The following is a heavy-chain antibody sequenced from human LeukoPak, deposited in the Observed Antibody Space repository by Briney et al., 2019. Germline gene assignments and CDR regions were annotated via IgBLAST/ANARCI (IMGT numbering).Heavy chain of an antibody. Sequence: GGSLRLSCAASGFTFSSYSMNWVRQAPGKGLEWVSYISSSSSTIYYADSVKGRFTISRDNAKNSLYLQMNSLRDEDTAVYYCAREHYDYVWGSYRYTEDYFDYWGQGTLVTVSS. J-gene: IGHJ4*02. CDR1: GFTFSSYS. CDR3: AREHYDYVWGSYRYTEDYFDY. D-gene: IGHD3-16*02. CDR2: ISSSSSTI. V-gene: IGHV3-48*02.